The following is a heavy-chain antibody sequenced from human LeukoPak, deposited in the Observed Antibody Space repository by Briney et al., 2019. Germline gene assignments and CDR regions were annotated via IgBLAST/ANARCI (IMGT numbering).Heavy chain of an antibody. J-gene: IGHJ2*01. D-gene: IGHD4-17*01. Sequence: GGTLRLSCAASGFTFSSYWMSWVRQAPGKGLERVANIKQDGSEKYYVDSVKGRFTISRDNAKNSLYLQMNSLRAEDTAVYYCARDRWGTAYGDHSYWYFDLWGRGTLVTVSS. CDR2: IKQDGSEK. V-gene: IGHV3-7*03. CDR3: ARDRWGTAYGDHSYWYFDL. CDR1: GFTFSSYW.